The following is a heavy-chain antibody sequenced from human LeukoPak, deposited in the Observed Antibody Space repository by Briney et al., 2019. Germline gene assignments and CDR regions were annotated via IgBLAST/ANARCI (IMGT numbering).Heavy chain of an antibody. V-gene: IGHV3-64D*09. Sequence: GGSLRLSCSASGFTFSSYAMHWGRQAPGKGLEYVSSISSPGDKTYYANPVKGRFTISRDNSKNTLYLQMSSLRVEDTAVYYCVKDRYVDYWGQGTLVTVSS. J-gene: IGHJ4*02. CDR2: ISSPGDKT. D-gene: IGHD3-16*01. CDR1: GFTFSSYA. CDR3: VKDRYVDY.